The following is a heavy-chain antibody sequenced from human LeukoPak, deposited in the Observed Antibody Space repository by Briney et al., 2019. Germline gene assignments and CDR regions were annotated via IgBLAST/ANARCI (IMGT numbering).Heavy chain of an antibody. D-gene: IGHD2-15*01. CDR2: MSGRGVST. CDR3: AKDCNGGNCYIDY. Sequence: GGSLRLSCAASGFTFTNYAMSWVRQAPGKGLEWVSGMSGRGVSTYYADSVKGRFTISSDNSKNTLYPQMNSLRAEDTAIYYCAKDCNGGNCYIDYWGQGTLVTVAS. CDR1: GFTFTNYA. V-gene: IGHV3-23*01. J-gene: IGHJ4*02.